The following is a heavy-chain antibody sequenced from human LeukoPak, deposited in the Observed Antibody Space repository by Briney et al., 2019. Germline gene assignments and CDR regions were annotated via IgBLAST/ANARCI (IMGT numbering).Heavy chain of an antibody. Sequence: AGGSLRLSCAASGFTFSSYWMSWVRQAPGKGLEWVANIKQDGSEKYYVDSVKGRFTISRDNAKNSLYLQMNSLRAEDTAVYYCAREGVIAAAVFDIWGQGTMVTVSS. D-gene: IGHD6-13*01. V-gene: IGHV3-7*01. CDR1: GFTFSSYW. J-gene: IGHJ3*02. CDR3: AREGVIAAAVFDI. CDR2: IKQDGSEK.